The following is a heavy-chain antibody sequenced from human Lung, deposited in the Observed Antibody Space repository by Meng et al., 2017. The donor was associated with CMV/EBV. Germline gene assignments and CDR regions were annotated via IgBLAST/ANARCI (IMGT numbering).Heavy chain of an antibody. CDR1: GGSFSGYY. CDR2: INHSGST. Sequence: SETLSLTCAVYGGSFSGYYWSWIRQPPGKGLEWIGEINHSGSTNYNPSLKSRVTISVDTSKNQFSLKLSSVTAADTAVYYCARGGKDIVVVPAPIDDWGQGXLVTVSS. V-gene: IGHV4-34*01. D-gene: IGHD2-2*01. CDR3: ARGGKDIVVVPAPIDD. J-gene: IGHJ4*02.